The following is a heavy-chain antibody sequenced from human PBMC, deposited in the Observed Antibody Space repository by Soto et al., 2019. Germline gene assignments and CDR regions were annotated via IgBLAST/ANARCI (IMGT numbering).Heavy chain of an antibody. V-gene: IGHV1-69*06. D-gene: IGHD6-13*01. CDR3: ARGGALSTSWYWGDGLDS. Sequence: QVQLEQSGSEVKKSGSSVKVSCKASGYSFSSHAITWVRQAPGQGLEWMGGIIPVFGTPSYAQKFHGRVTISADKSTNTSYLELSSLRSDDTAVDYCARGGALSTSWYWGDGLDSWGQGTQVTVSS. CDR1: GYSFSSHA. J-gene: IGHJ4*02. CDR2: IIPVFGTP.